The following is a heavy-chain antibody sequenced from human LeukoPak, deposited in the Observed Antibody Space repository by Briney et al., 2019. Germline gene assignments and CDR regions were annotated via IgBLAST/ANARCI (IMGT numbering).Heavy chain of an antibody. CDR2: ISAYNGNT. D-gene: IGHD4-17*01. CDR3: ARDLDRLPTLTTRLPLDS. Sequence: VASVKVSCKASGYTFSSYGIGWVSQAPGQGLEWMGWISAYNGNTHYAQNLQGRVTMTTYTSTTTAYMELRSLRSDDTAVYYCARDLDRLPTLTTRLPLDSWGKGTLVTVSS. V-gene: IGHV1-18*01. J-gene: IGHJ5*01. CDR1: GYTFSSYG.